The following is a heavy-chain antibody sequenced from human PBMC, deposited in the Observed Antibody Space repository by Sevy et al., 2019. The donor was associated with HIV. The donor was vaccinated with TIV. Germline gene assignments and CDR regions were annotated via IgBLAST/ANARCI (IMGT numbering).Heavy chain of an antibody. CDR2: ISFDGRNK. Sequence: GGSLRLSCAASGFTFADHAFLWVRQAPGKGLEWVAIISFDGRNKRLAESVKGRFTISRDDSKNTVYLHMTSLRPEDTAVYYCARDHCTDGACFRSGYFDYWGQGTPVTVSS. V-gene: IGHV3-30*04. CDR3: ARDHCTDGACFRSGYFDY. D-gene: IGHD2-8*01. CDR1: GFTFADHA. J-gene: IGHJ4*02.